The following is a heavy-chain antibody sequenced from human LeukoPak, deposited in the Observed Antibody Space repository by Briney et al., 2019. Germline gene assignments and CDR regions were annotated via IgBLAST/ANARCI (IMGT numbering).Heavy chain of an antibody. CDR1: GYTFTGYY. J-gene: IGHJ4*02. Sequence: GASVKVSCKASGYTFTGYYMHWVRQAPGQGLEWMGWINPNSGGTNYAQKFQGRVTMTRDTSISTAYMELSRLRSDDTAVYYCARLRYNWNDLGVDYWGQGTLVTVSS. V-gene: IGHV1-2*02. D-gene: IGHD1-1*01. CDR2: INPNSGGT. CDR3: ARLRYNWNDLGVDY.